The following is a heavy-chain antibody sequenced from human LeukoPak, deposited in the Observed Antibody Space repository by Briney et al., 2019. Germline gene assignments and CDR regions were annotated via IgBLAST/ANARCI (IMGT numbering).Heavy chain of an antibody. CDR2: LNSDGSST. CDR1: GFTFSNYW. D-gene: IGHD3-16*01. Sequence: GGSLRLSCAASGFTFSNYWMHWVRQAPGKGLVWVSRLNSDGSSTNYADSVKGRFTISRDNAKNTLYLQMNSLRDEDTAVFYCARSRYDYIWGVDYWGQGTLVTISS. J-gene: IGHJ4*02. CDR3: ARSRYDYIWGVDY. V-gene: IGHV3-74*01.